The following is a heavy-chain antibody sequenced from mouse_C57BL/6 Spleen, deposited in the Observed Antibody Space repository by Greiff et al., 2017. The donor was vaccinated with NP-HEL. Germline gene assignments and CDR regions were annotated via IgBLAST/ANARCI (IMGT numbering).Heavy chain of an antibody. D-gene: IGHD1-1*01. J-gene: IGHJ3*01. CDR2: ISSGGDYI. Sequence: EVHLVESGEGLVKPGGSLKLSCAASGFTFSSYAMSWVRQTPEKRLEWVAYISSGGDYIYYADTVKGRFTISRDNARNTLYLQMSSLKSEDTAMYYCTRDYYGSSLFAYWGQGTLVTVSA. CDR1: GFTFSSYA. CDR3: TRDYYGSSLFAY. V-gene: IGHV5-9-1*02.